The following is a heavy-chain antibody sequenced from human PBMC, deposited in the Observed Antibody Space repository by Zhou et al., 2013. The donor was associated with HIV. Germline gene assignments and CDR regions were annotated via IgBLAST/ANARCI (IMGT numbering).Heavy chain of an antibody. D-gene: IGHD3-10*01. Sequence: QVQLVQSGAEVKKPGASVKVSCKASGYTFTGYYMHWVRQAPGQGLEWMGWINPNSGGTNYAQKFQGRVTMTRDTSISTAYMELSRLRSDDTAVYYCATYGSGSYLAYYYGMDVWGQGTTVTVSS. CDR3: ATYGSGSYLAYYYGMDV. CDR1: GYTFTGYY. V-gene: IGHV1-2*02. J-gene: IGHJ6*02. CDR2: INPNSGGT.